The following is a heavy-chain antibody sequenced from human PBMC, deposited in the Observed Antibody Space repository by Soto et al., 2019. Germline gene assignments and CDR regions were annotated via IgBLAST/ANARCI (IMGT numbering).Heavy chain of an antibody. J-gene: IGHJ5*02. V-gene: IGHV1-3*01. CDR2: INAGNGNT. CDR3: ARSVGFGELLYPWFDP. D-gene: IGHD3-10*01. CDR1: GYTFTSYA. Sequence: QVQLVQSGAEVKKPGASVKVSCKASGYTFTSYAMHWVRQAPGQRLEWMGWINAGNGNTKYSQKFQGRVTITRDTSASTAYMELSSLRSEDTAVYYCARSVGFGELLYPWFDPWGQGTLVTVSS.